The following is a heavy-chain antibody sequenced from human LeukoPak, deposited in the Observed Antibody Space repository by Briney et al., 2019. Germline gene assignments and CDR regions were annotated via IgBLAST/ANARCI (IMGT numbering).Heavy chain of an antibody. Sequence: ASVKVSCKASGYTFTDYQMHWVRQAPGQGLEWMGWINPNSGGTNYAQKFQGRVSMTRDTSTSTAYMALSRLRSDDTAVPYCVTVYSFGDYWGQGTLVTVSS. CDR3: VTVYSFGDY. J-gene: IGHJ4*02. CDR1: GYTFTDYQ. CDR2: INPNSGGT. V-gene: IGHV1-2*02. D-gene: IGHD3-16*01.